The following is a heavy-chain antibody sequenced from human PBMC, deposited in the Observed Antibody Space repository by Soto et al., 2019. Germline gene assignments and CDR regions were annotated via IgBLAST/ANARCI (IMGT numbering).Heavy chain of an antibody. J-gene: IGHJ6*03. CDR1: GFTFSRYN. Sequence: GGSLRLSCAASGFTFSRYNMNWVRQAPVEGLEWVACISSTSSYIYYADSVKGRFSISRDNAKNALHLQMNSLRAEDTAVYYCAKPLGVHGPMDVWGKGTTVTVSS. CDR2: ISSTSSYI. D-gene: IGHD3-3*01. V-gene: IGHV3-21*04. CDR3: AKPLGVHGPMDV.